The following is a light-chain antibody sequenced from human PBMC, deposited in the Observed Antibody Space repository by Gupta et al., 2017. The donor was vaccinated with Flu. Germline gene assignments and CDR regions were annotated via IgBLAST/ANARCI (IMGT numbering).Light chain of an antibody. CDR3: QQYNSYSWT. J-gene: IGKJ1*01. Sequence: DIQLTQSPSTLSAAAGDRVTITCRASPSISSWLAWYQQKPGKAPKLLIDKASSLESGVPSRFSRSGSRTEFTPTIIGLQPDDFATYYCQQYNSYSWTFGQGTKVEIK. CDR2: KAS. CDR1: PSISSW. V-gene: IGKV1-5*03.